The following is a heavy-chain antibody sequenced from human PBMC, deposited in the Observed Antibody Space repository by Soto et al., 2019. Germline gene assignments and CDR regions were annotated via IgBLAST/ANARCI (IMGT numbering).Heavy chain of an antibody. CDR1: GFTFSSYA. V-gene: IGHV3-30-3*01. D-gene: IGHD3-3*01. J-gene: IGHJ4*02. CDR3: ARGIAYYDFWSGFVY. Sequence: QVQLVESGGGVVQPGSSLRLSCAASGFTFSSYAMHWVRQAPGKGLEWVAVTSYGESNKYYADSVKGRFTISRDNSKNTLSLQMNSLRPEDTAVYYCARGIAYYDFWSGFVYWGQGTLITVSS. CDR2: TSYGESNK.